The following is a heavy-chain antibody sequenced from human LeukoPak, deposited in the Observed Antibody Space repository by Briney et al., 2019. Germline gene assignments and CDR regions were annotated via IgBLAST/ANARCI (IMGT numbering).Heavy chain of an antibody. CDR2: INPSGGST. CDR3: ARGAIYDFWSGYSNWFDP. Sequence: ASVKVSCKASEYTFTGYYMHWLRQAPGQGLEWMGIINPSGGSTSYAQKFQGRVTMTRDTSTSTVYMELSSLRSEDTAVYYCARGAIYDFWSGYSNWFDPWGQGTLVTVSS. J-gene: IGHJ5*02. CDR1: EYTFTGYY. D-gene: IGHD3-3*01. V-gene: IGHV1-46*03.